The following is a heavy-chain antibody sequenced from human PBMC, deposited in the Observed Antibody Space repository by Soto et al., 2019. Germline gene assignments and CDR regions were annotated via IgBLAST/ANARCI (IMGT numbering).Heavy chain of an antibody. Sequence: QVQLVQSGAEVNNPGASVKVSCKASGYTFTSYYMHWVRQAPGQGLEWMGIINPSGGSTSYAQKFQGGVTMTRDTSTRTVYMELSSLRSEDTAVYYCARTYYDILTGYLHWFDPWGQGTLVTVSS. J-gene: IGHJ5*02. CDR1: GYTFTSYY. V-gene: IGHV1-46*03. D-gene: IGHD3-9*01. CDR2: INPSGGST. CDR3: ARTYYDILTGYLHWFDP.